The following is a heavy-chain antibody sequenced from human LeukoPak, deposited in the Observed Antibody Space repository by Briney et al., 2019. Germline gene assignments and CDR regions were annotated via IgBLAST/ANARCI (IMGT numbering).Heavy chain of an antibody. CDR1: GGSISSYY. J-gene: IGHJ4*02. D-gene: IGHD3-10*01. CDR2: IYYSGST. CDR3: ARGDRSGDFGYYFDY. Sequence: SETLSLTCTVSGGSISSYYWSWIRLPPGKGLEWIGYIYYSGSTNYNPSLKSRVTISVDTSKNQFSLKLSSVTAADTAVYYCARGDRSGDFGYYFDYWGQGTLVTVSS. V-gene: IGHV4-59*01.